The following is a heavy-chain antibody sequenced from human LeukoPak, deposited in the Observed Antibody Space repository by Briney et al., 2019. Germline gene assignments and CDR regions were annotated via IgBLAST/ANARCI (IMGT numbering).Heavy chain of an antibody. J-gene: IGHJ4*02. CDR1: GYTFTSYG. CDR3: ARVDAAAGTGDYFDY. V-gene: IGHV1-18*01. CDR2: ISAYNGNT. D-gene: IGHD6-13*01. Sequence: ASVKVSCKASGYTFTSYGISWVRQAPGQGLEWMGWISAYNGNTNYAQKLQGRVTMTTDTSTSTAYMELRSLRSDDTAVYYCARVDAAAGTGDYFDYWGQGTLVTVSS.